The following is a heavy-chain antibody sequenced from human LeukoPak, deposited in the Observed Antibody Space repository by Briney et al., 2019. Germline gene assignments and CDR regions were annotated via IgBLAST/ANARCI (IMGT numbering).Heavy chain of an antibody. CDR2: IYYSGST. J-gene: IGHJ5*02. Sequence: PSETLSLTCTVSGGSISSYYWSWLRQPPGKGLEWIGYIYYSGSTNYNPSLKSRVTISVDTSKNQFSLKLSSVTAADTAVYYCARDRTFWSGSDWFDPWGQGTLVTVSS. CDR3: ARDRTFWSGSDWFDP. D-gene: IGHD3-3*01. CDR1: GGSISSYY. V-gene: IGHV4-59*01.